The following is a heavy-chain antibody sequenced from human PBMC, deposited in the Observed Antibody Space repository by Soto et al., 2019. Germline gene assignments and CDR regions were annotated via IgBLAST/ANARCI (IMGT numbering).Heavy chain of an antibody. J-gene: IGHJ5*02. CDR1: GGSISSYY. CDR3: ARAETEYSWFGEPNWFDP. V-gene: IGHV4-59*01. D-gene: IGHD3-10*01. CDR2: IYYSGST. Sequence: SETLSLTCTVSGGSISSYYWSWIRQPPGKGLEWIGYIYYSGSTNYNPSLKSRVTISVDTSKNQFSLKLSSVTAADTAVYYCARAETEYSWFGEPNWFDPWGQGTLVTVSS.